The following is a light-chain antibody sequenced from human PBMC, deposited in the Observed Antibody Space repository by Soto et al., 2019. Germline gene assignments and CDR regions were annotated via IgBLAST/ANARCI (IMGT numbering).Light chain of an antibody. CDR2: EVS. CDR3: SSYTSGGVL. Sequence: QSALTQPASVSGSPGQSITISCTGTSSDVGGYNFVSWYQHHPGKAPKLMIYEVSLRPSGISNRFSGSKSDNTASLTISGLQAEDEADYYCSSYTSGGVLFGGGTKLTVL. CDR1: SSDVGGYNF. J-gene: IGLJ2*01. V-gene: IGLV2-14*01.